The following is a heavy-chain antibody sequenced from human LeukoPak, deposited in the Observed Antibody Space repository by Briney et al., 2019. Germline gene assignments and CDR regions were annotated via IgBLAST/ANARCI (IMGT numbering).Heavy chain of an antibody. CDR3: AREDRGIDY. D-gene: IGHD3-22*01. V-gene: IGHV3-74*01. Sequence: PGXXLRLSCAASGFTFSNYWMHGVRQAPGKGRGWVSDINTDGRRKIYADSVKGGFTISRENAKKTLYLQMNSLRADDTAVYYCAREDRGIDYWGQGTLVTVSS. CDR1: GFTFSNYW. CDR2: INTDGRRK. J-gene: IGHJ4*02.